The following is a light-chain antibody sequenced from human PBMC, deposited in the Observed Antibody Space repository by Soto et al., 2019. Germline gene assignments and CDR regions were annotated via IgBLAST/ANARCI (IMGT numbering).Light chain of an antibody. CDR3: QQYNSSPWT. CDR2: KAS. Sequence: DIQMTQSPSTLSASVGDRVTVTCRASRSISSWVAWYQQKPGKAPKLLIYKASALESGVPSRFSGSGSGTEFTLSISSLQPDDFATYYCQQYNSSPWTFDQVTKVAVK. CDR1: RSISSW. V-gene: IGKV1-5*03. J-gene: IGKJ1*01.